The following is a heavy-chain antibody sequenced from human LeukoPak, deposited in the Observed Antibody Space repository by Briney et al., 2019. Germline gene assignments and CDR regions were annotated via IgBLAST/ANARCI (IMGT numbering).Heavy chain of an antibody. Sequence: GGSLRLSCAASGFTFSSYYMHWVRQAPGKGLVWVSHINGDGSTTDYADSVKGRFTISRDNAKNTLYLQMNSLRVEDTAVYYCGRGGVPAAEDYWGQGTLVTVSS. CDR1: GFTFSSYY. V-gene: IGHV3-74*01. D-gene: IGHD2-2*01. J-gene: IGHJ4*02. CDR3: GRGGVPAAEDY. CDR2: INGDGSTT.